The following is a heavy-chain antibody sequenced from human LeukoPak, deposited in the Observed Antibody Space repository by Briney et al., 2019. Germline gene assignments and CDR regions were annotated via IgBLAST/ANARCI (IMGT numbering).Heavy chain of an antibody. CDR2: LLYDGNTK. D-gene: IGHD1-14*01. J-gene: IGHJ6*03. CDR1: GFSLSNYG. CDR3: ARDHRPEIQYYYMDV. Sequence: PGGSLRLSCAASGFSLSNYGMHWVRQAPGKGLEWVAALLYDGNTKHYADSVKGRFTISRDISKNTFYLQMNSLTAQDTAVYYCARDHRPEIQYYYMDVWGKGTPVAASS. V-gene: IGHV3-33*01.